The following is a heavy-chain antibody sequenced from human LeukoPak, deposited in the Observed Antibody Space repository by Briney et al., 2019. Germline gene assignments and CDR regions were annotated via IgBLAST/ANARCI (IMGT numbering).Heavy chain of an antibody. CDR1: WFPFGYFS. J-gene: IGHJ4*02. V-gene: IGHV3-43*02. Sequence: GSLRLSCAAPWFPFGYFSMHWGRPTPGKGLGWVSLINGDALTAHYGDSVRGRFTISRNNSKNSLYLQMNGLRTEDTAFYYCAKGLHGVSFSFDYWGRGTLVTVSS. CDR2: INGDALTA. D-gene: IGHD5-24*01. CDR3: AKGLHGVSFSFDY.